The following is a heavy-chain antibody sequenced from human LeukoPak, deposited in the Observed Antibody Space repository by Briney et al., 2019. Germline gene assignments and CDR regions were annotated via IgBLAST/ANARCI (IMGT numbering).Heavy chain of an antibody. Sequence: SETLSLTCTVSGGSISSGGYYWSWIRQPPGKGLEWIGYIYHSGSTYYSPSLKSRVTISVDRSKNQFSLKLSSVTAADTAVYYCASTARSRRTAIAAAGTFDYWGQGTLVTVSS. V-gene: IGHV4-30-2*01. D-gene: IGHD6-13*01. J-gene: IGHJ4*02. CDR3: ASTARSRRTAIAAAGTFDY. CDR2: IYHSGST. CDR1: GGSISSGGYY.